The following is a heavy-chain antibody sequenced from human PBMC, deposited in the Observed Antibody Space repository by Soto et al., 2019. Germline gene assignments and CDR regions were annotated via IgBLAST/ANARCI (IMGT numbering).Heavy chain of an antibody. Sequence: QVQLQESGPGLVKPSETLSLTCTVSGGSVSSGHYYWSWIRQPPGKGLEWIGYVYGSGYTNRSPSLKSRVTISVDTSKNQFSLKLSSVTAADTAVYYCARSMNTGATGAFDIWGQGTMVTVSS. CDR2: VYGSGYT. J-gene: IGHJ3*02. CDR1: GGSVSSGHYY. V-gene: IGHV4-61*01. CDR3: ARSMNTGATGAFDI. D-gene: IGHD4-17*01.